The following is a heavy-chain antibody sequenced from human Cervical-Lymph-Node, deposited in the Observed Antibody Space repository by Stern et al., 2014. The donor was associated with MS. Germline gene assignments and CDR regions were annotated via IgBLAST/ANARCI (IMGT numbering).Heavy chain of an antibody. CDR2: IFPGGSDI. J-gene: IGHJ4*02. V-gene: IGHV5-51*01. D-gene: IGHD6-13*01. CDR1: GYTFTSYW. Sequence: VQLVQSGPEVKRPGESLKISCQASGYTFTSYWIGWVRQMPGKGLEWIAIIFPGGSDIRYSPSFQGQVTISADKSISTAYLQWSSLKASDTAMYYCASRSSRGDFDYWGQGTLVTVSS. CDR3: ASRSSRGDFDY.